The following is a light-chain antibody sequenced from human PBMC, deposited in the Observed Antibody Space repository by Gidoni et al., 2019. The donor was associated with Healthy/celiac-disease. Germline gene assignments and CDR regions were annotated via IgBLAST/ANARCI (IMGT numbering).Light chain of an antibody. CDR1: QCISSY. J-gene: IGKJ1*01. CDR3: QQLNSYPRT. CDR2: AAS. Sequence: DIQLTPSPSFLSASVGDRVTITCRASQCISSYLAWYQQKPGKAPKLLIYAASTLQSGVPSKFSGSGSGTEFTLTISSLQPEDFATYYCQQLNSYPRTFGRGTKVEIK. V-gene: IGKV1-9*01.